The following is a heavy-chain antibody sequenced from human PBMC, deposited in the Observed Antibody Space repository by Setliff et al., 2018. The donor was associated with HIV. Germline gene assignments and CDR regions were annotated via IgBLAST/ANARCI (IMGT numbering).Heavy chain of an antibody. CDR2: IHPSGGST. D-gene: IGHD2-21*01. J-gene: IGHJ4*02. CDR1: GYTFTSYY. V-gene: IGHV1-46*01. CDR3: ALRRYSSWARFDS. Sequence: GASVKVSCKASGYTFTSYYIHWVRQAPGQGLEWMGVIHPSGGSTSYAQSFQDRVTMTRDTSTSTVYMELSSLRSEDTAVYYCALRRYSSWARFDSWGQGTLVTVSS.